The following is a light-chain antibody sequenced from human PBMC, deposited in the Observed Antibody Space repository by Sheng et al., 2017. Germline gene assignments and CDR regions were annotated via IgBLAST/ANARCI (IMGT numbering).Light chain of an antibody. Sequence: DIQMTQSPSSLSASVGDRVTITCQASHDISNYLNWYQQKPGKAPKLLIYDTSNLEAGVPVRFSGSKSGTDFTFSIDSLQPEDVATYYCQQYXNLPPVFGPGTRLDIK. CDR1: HDISNY. V-gene: IGKV1-33*01. J-gene: IGKJ5*01. CDR2: DTS. CDR3: QQYXNLPPV.